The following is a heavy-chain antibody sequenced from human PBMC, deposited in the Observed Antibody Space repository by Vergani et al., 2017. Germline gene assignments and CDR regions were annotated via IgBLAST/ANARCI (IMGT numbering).Heavy chain of an antibody. D-gene: IGHD3-22*01. V-gene: IGHV4-30-4*08. J-gene: IGHJ4*02. CDR3: AREEAYYYDSGSY. Sequence: QVQLQESGPGLVTPSQTLSLICTVSGGSISSGDYYWTWIRQPPGKGLEWIGNISYSGTTYYNPSLKSRVTMSVDTSKNQFSLKLSSVTAADTAVYYCAREEAYYYDSGSYWGQGTLVTVSS. CDR1: GGSISSGDYY. CDR2: ISYSGTT.